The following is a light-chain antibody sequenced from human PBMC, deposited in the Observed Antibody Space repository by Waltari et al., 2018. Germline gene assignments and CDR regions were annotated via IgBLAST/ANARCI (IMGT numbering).Light chain of an antibody. CDR2: WAS. CDR1: QSVLSNSNNKKY. CDR3: QQHYEAPIT. J-gene: IGKJ4*01. Sequence: DCVMTQSPDSLAVSLGGGATINCKSTQSVLSNSNNKKYLAWYQQKPGQPPKLHIYWASTRQSGVPDRVSGSWSGRDFTRTISGLQAEDVAVYYCQQHYEAPITFGGGTKVEI. V-gene: IGKV4-1*01.